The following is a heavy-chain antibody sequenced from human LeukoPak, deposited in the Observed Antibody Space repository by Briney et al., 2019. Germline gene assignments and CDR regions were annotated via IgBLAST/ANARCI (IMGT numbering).Heavy chain of an antibody. CDR1: GFSFSDYG. CDR3: TSGKFDL. V-gene: IGHV3-30*02. Sequence: PGGSLRLSCGASGFSFSDYGMNWVRQAPGKGLEWVGFIRNDGVNKYYADSIKGRLTISRDNSRNTVFLHLNSLRLDDTAVFYCTSGKFDLWGQGTLVTVPS. CDR2: IRNDGVNK. J-gene: IGHJ5*02.